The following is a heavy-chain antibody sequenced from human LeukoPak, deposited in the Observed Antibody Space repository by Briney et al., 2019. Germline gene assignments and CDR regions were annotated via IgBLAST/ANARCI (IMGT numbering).Heavy chain of an antibody. D-gene: IGHD2-8*01. J-gene: IGHJ6*02. CDR3: ARDRHCVNGVCHSPPGMDV. V-gene: IGHV3-33*01. Sequence: PGRSLRLSCAASGFTLNDYGVHWVRQAPGKGLEWVADIWFDKNQHFADSVKGRFAISRDNSKNTVYLQINSLRAEDTAVYYCARDRHCVNGVCHSPPGMDVWGQGTTVTVSS. CDR1: GFTLNDYG. CDR2: IWFDKNQ.